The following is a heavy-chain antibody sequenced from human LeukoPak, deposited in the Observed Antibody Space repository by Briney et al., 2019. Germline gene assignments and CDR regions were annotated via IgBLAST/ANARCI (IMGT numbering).Heavy chain of an antibody. V-gene: IGHV3-11*03. CDR3: ARSRGATH. J-gene: IGHJ4*02. D-gene: IGHD3-16*01. CDR1: GFTFSDYY. CDR2: IGGSSGYT. Sequence: GRSLRLSCAASGFTFSDYYMSWIRQAPGPGLERVSYIGGSSGYTDYAGSVKGRFTISRDNAKNSLYLEMTSLRPEDTAVYYCARSRGATHWGQGTLVTVSS.